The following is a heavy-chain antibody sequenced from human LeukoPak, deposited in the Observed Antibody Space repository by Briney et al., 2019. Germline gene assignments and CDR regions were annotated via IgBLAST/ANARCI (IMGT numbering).Heavy chain of an antibody. V-gene: IGHV3-53*01. CDR3: ARDQASAAGYSY. D-gene: IGHD6-13*01. Sequence: PGGSLRLSCAASGFSVSSNYMSWVRQAPGKGLQWVSVIYSAGTTYYADSVKGRFTISTDISKNTLYLQMNSLRAEDTAVYYCARDQASAAGYSYWGQGTLVTVSS. CDR1: GFSVSSNY. CDR2: IYSAGTT. J-gene: IGHJ4*02.